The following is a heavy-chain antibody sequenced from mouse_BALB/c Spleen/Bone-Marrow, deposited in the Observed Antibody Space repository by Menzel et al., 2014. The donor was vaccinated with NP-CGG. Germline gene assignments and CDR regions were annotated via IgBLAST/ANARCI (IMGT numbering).Heavy chain of an antibody. CDR1: GHAFTNYL. Sequence: VQLQQSGAELVRPGTSVKVSCKASGHAFTNYLLEWVKQRPGQGLEWIGVINPGSGGTKYNEKFKGKATLTVDKSSSTAYMQLSSLTSDDSAVYFCARRNRDYYAMDYWGQGASVAVSS. CDR2: INPGSGGT. V-gene: IGHV1-54*01. J-gene: IGHJ4*01. CDR3: ARRNRDYYAMDY.